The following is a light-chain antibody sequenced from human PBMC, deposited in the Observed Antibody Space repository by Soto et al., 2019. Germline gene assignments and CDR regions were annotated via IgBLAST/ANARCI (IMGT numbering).Light chain of an antibody. V-gene: IGKV1-39*01. CDR2: APS. Sequence: DIQMTQSPSSLSASVGDRVTITCRASQSISSYLNWYQQKPGKAPKLLIYAPSSLQSGVTSRFSGSRSVTDFTLTISSLQPEDFATYYCQQSYSTPQTFGQGTKVEIK. CDR1: QSISSY. J-gene: IGKJ1*01. CDR3: QQSYSTPQT.